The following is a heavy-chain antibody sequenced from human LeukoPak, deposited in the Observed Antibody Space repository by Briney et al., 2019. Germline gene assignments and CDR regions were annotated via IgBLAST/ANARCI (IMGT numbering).Heavy chain of an antibody. CDR3: ARDPYCSGGTCYPAPYYGMDV. V-gene: IGHV3-11*04. CDR1: GFTFSDYY. J-gene: IGHJ6*02. D-gene: IGHD2-15*01. Sequence: AGGSLRLSCAASGFTFSDYYMTWIRQAPGKGPEWVSYISGSGTNIDYADSVKGRFTISRDNAKNSLYLQMNSLRAEDTAVYYCARDPYCSGGTCYPAPYYGMDVWGQGTTVTVSS. CDR2: ISGSGTNI.